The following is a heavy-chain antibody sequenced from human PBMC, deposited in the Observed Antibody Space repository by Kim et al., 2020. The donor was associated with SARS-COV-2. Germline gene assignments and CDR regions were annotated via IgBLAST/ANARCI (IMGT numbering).Heavy chain of an antibody. J-gene: IGHJ4*02. Sequence: YADCVKGRFTISRDNSKNTLYLQMNSRRAEATAVYYCAKAPHYGGNSALDYWGQGTLVTVSS. CDR3: AKAPHYGGNSALDY. D-gene: IGHD4-17*01. V-gene: IGHV3-23*05.